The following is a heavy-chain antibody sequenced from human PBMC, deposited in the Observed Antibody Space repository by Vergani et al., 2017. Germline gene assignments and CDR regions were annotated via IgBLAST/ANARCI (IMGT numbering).Heavy chain of an antibody. Sequence: EVQLEESGGGLVLPGRSLRLSCVASGFTSAGYAMHWVRQAPGKGLEWVSGISWNSNSIGYADSVKGRFTISRDNAKNSLYLQMNSLRAEDTALYYCAKDLGTSSWGGWCDPWGQGTLVTVSS. CDR2: ISWNSNSI. CDR3: AKDLGTSSWGGWCDP. CDR1: GFTSAGYA. V-gene: IGHV3-9*02. D-gene: IGHD6-6*01. J-gene: IGHJ5*02.